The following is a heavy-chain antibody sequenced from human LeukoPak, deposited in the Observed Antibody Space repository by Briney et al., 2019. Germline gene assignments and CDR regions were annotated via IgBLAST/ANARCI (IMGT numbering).Heavy chain of an antibody. D-gene: IGHD4-17*01. V-gene: IGHV4-34*01. CDR3: ARDDGDYLYYFDY. CDR1: GGSFSGYY. J-gene: IGHJ4*02. Sequence: SETLSLTCAVYGGSFSGYYWSWIRQPPGKGLEWIGEINHSGSTNYNPSLKSRVTISVDTSKNQFSLKLSSVTAADTAVYYCARDDGDYLYYFDYWGQGTLVTVSS. CDR2: INHSGST.